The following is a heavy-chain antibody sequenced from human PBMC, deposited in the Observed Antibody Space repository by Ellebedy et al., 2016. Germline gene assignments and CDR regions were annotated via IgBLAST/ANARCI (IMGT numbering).Heavy chain of an antibody. CDR3: VRDFTARDAFDI. Sequence: GESLKISCAASGFTFSSYGMHWVRQAPGKGLEWVAVIWYDGSNKYYADSVKGRFTISRDNSKNTLYLQMNSLRAEDTAVYYCVRDFTARDAFDIWGQGTMVTVSS. CDR2: IWYDGSNK. V-gene: IGHV3-33*01. J-gene: IGHJ3*02. D-gene: IGHD6-25*01. CDR1: GFTFSSYG.